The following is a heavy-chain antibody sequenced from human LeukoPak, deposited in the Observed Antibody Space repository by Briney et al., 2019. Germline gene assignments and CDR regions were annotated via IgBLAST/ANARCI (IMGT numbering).Heavy chain of an antibody. J-gene: IGHJ6*02. Sequence: SETLSLTCAVYGVSFSGYYWSWIRQPPGKGLEWIGEINHSGSTNYNPSLKSRVTISVDTSKNQFSLKLSSVTAADTAVYYCARGRLKPGYSSSPRQWYGMDVWGQGTTVTVSS. CDR1: GVSFSGYY. CDR3: ARGRLKPGYSSSPRQWYGMDV. V-gene: IGHV4-34*01. D-gene: IGHD6-13*01. CDR2: INHSGST.